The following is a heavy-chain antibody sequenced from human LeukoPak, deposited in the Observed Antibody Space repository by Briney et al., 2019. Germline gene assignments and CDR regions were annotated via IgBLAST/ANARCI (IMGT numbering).Heavy chain of an antibody. Sequence: GGSVRLSCAASGFTVSSNYMSWVRQAPGKGLEWVSAISGSGGSTYYADSVKGRFTISRDNSKNTLYLQMNSLRAEDTAVYYCAKDSLAARPYFDYWGQGTLVTVSS. V-gene: IGHV3-23*01. CDR2: ISGSGGST. D-gene: IGHD6-6*01. CDR3: AKDSLAARPYFDY. CDR1: GFTVSSNY. J-gene: IGHJ4*02.